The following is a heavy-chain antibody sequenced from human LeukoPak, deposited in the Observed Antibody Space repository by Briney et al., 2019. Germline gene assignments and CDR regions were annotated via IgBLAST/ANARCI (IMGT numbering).Heavy chain of an antibody. CDR3: ARHGGYASGGDY. V-gene: IGHV4-59*08. CDR2: IYYSGST. D-gene: IGHD3-10*01. Sequence: SETLSLTCTVSGGSISSYYWSWIRQPPGKGLEWIGYIYYSGSTNYNPSLKSRVTMSVDTSKNQFSLKLSSVTAADTAAYYCARHGGYASGGDYWGQGTLVTVSS. J-gene: IGHJ4*02. CDR1: GGSISSYY.